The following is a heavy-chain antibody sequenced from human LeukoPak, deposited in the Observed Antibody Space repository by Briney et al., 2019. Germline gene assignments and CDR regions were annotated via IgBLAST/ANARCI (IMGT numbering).Heavy chain of an antibody. Sequence: GGSLRLSCAASGFTFSSYGMHWVRQAPGKGLEWVAVISYDGSNKYYADSVKGRFTFSRDNSKNTLYLQMNGLRAEDTAVYYCAKDRGGSSSWFDAFDIWGQGTMVTVSS. V-gene: IGHV3-30*18. D-gene: IGHD6-13*01. CDR2: ISYDGSNK. J-gene: IGHJ3*02. CDR1: GFTFSSYG. CDR3: AKDRGGSSSWFDAFDI.